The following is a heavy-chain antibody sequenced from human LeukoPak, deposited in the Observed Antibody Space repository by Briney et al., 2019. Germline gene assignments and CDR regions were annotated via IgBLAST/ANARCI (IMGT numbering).Heavy chain of an antibody. J-gene: IGHJ4*02. CDR2: IKQDGSEK. D-gene: IGHD6-13*01. CDR1: GFTFSSYW. Sequence: GGSLRLSCAASGFTFSSYWTSWVRQAPGKGLEWVANIKQDGSEKYYVDSVKGRFTISRDNAKNSLYLQMDSLRAEDTAVYYCARLTYSSSWFRDYWGQGTLVTVS. V-gene: IGHV3-7*05. CDR3: ARLTYSSSWFRDY.